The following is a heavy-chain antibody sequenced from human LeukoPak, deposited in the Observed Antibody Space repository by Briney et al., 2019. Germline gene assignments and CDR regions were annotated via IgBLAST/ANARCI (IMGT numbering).Heavy chain of an antibody. CDR3: ASVAAAGNY. V-gene: IGHV4-59*01. J-gene: IGHJ4*02. D-gene: IGHD6-13*01. Sequence: SETLSLTCTVSGGSISSYYWSWIRQTPGKGLEWIGCIYYSGSTNYNPSLKSRVTISVDTSKNQFSLKLSSVTAADTAVYYCASVAAAGNYWGQGTLVTVSS. CDR2: IYYSGST. CDR1: GGSISSYY.